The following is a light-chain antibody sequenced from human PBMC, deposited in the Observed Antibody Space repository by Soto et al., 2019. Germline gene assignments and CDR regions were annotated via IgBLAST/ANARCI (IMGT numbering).Light chain of an antibody. CDR3: SSYAGSNNLV. CDR2: EVS. J-gene: IGLJ2*01. CDR1: SSDVGGYNY. V-gene: IGLV2-8*01. Sequence: QSALTQPPSASGSPGQSVTISFTGTSSDVGGYNYVSWYQQHPGKAPKLMIYEVSQRPSGVPDRFSGSKSGNTASLTVSGLQAEDEADYYCSSYAGSNNLVFGGGTQLTVL.